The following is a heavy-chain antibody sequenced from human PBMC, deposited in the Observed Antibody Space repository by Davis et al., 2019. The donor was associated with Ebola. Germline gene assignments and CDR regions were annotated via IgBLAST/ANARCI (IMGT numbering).Heavy chain of an antibody. V-gene: IGHV1-18*01. CDR2: ISTYNGNT. J-gene: IGHJ6*02. CDR3: AGGTMVRGVYYYGMDV. D-gene: IGHD3-10*01. CDR1: GYSFTDDG. Sequence: ASVKVSCKASGYSFTDDGISWVRQAPGQGLEWMGWISTYNGNTNYAQKLQGRVTMTTDTSTSTAYMELRSLRSDDTAVYYCAGGTMVRGVYYYGMDVWGQGTTVTVSS.